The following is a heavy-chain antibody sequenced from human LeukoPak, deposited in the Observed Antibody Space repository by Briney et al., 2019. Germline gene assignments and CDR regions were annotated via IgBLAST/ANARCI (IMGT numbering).Heavy chain of an antibody. CDR1: SGSISGYF. Sequence: PSETLSLTCTVSSGSISGYFWNWVRQPPGKGLEWIGCMSRSWSTNYNPSLKSRVTISVDTSKMQFSLKLTSVTAADTAVYYCARRPWGGMDVWGQGTTVSVSS. CDR2: MSRSWST. J-gene: IGHJ6*02. CDR3: ARRPWGGMDV. V-gene: IGHV4-59*08. D-gene: IGHD3-16*01.